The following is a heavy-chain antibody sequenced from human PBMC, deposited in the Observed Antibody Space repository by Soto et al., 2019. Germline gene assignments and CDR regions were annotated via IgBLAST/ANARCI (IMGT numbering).Heavy chain of an antibody. V-gene: IGHV3-9*01. CDR3: AKDAIHVLLGYTYGAGGMDV. D-gene: IGHD5-18*01. CDR1: GFTFDDYA. CDR2: ISWNSGDI. J-gene: IGHJ6*02. Sequence: EVQLVESGGDLVQPGRSLRLSCAASGFTFDDYAMHWVRLAPGKGVEWVSGISWNSGDIYYADSVKGRFTISRDNAKNSLYLQMNSLRPDDTAMYYCAKDAIHVLLGYTYGAGGMDVWGQGTTVTVSS.